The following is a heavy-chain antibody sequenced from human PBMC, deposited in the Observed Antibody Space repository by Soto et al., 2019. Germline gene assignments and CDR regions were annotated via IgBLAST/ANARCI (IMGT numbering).Heavy chain of an antibody. J-gene: IGHJ6*02. V-gene: IGHV1-69*13. CDR3: ARGSYYVSGSYYSPYYYYGMDV. CDR2: IIPIFGTA. Sequence: SVKVSCKASGGTFSSYAISWVRQAPGQGLEWMGGIIPIFGTANYAQKYQGRVTITADESTSTAYMELSSLRSEDTAVYYCARGSYYVSGSYYSPYYYYGMDVWGQGTTVTVSS. D-gene: IGHD3-10*01. CDR1: GGTFSSYA.